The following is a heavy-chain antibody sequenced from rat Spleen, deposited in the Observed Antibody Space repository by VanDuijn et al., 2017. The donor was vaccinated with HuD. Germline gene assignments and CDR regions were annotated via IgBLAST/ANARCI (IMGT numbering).Heavy chain of an antibody. CDR3: ARHYYDGWRYFDF. CDR2: IISDGSST. D-gene: IGHD1-12*03. Sequence: EVQLVESGGGLVQPGRSLKLSCAASGFTFSDYAMAWVRQAPKKGLEWVATIISDGSSTYYRDSVKGRFTISRDNAKSTLYLQMDSLRSEDTATYYCARHYYDGWRYFDFWGPGTMVTVSS. J-gene: IGHJ1*01. CDR1: GFTFSDYA. V-gene: IGHV5-17*01.